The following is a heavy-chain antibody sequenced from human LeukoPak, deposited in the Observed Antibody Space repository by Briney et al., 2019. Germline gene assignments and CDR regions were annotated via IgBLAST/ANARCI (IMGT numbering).Heavy chain of an antibody. D-gene: IGHD3-10*01. CDR3: ARSYYYGSGSYGYYGMDV. CDR2: IIPIFGTA. Sequence: SVKVSCKASGGTFNSYAISWVRQAPGQGLEWMGGIIPIFGTANYAQKFQGRVTITADKSTSTAYMELSSLRSEDTAVYYCARSYYYGSGSYGYYGMDVWGKGTTVTVSS. V-gene: IGHV1-69*06. CDR1: GGTFNSYA. J-gene: IGHJ6*04.